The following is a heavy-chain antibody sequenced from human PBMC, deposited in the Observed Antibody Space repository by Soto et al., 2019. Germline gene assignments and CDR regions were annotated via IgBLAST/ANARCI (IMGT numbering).Heavy chain of an antibody. Sequence: PSETLSLTCAVHGGSFSGYYWSWIRQPPGKGLEWIGEINHSGSTNYNQSLKSRVTISVDTPKNQFSLKLSSVTAADTAVYYCARGGAVEYDSSGYYFDYWGQGTLVTVSS. CDR1: GGSFSGYY. CDR2: INHSGST. V-gene: IGHV4-34*01. D-gene: IGHD3-22*01. J-gene: IGHJ4*02. CDR3: ARGGAVEYDSSGYYFDY.